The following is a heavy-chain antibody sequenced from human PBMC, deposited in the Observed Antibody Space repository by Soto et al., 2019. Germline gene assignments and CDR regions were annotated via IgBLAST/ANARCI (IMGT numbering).Heavy chain of an antibody. CDR2: ISSSSDTI. J-gene: IGHJ4*02. Sequence: GSLRLSCAASGFSFSSYSVNWVRQAPGKGLEWVSYISSSSDTIHYADSVKGRFTTSRDNAKNSLYLQMNSLRDEDTAVYYCARDKADRYCISTSCYSPLDYWGQGTLVTVSS. CDR1: GFSFSSYS. CDR3: ARDKADRYCISTSCYSPLDY. D-gene: IGHD2-2*02. V-gene: IGHV3-48*02.